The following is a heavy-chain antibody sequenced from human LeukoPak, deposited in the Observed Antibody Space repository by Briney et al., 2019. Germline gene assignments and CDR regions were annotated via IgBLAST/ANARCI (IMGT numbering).Heavy chain of an antibody. CDR3: ATVGDSYGTIDY. Sequence: SETLSLTCTVSGDSISSGDYYWSWIRQPAGKGLEWIGRISSSGSTNYNPSLKSRVTISVDTSKNQFSLKLSSVTAADTAVYYCATVGDSYGTIDYWGQGTLVTVSS. CDR2: ISSSGST. J-gene: IGHJ4*02. V-gene: IGHV4-61*02. CDR1: GDSISSGDYY. D-gene: IGHD5-18*01.